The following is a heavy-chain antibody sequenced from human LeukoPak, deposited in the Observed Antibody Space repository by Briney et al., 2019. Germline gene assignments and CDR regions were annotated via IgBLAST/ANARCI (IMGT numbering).Heavy chain of an antibody. CDR1: GGSISSSSFY. CDR2: ISYSGST. D-gene: IGHD3-22*01. CDR3: ATTDYYNSSGAYWYFDV. J-gene: IGHJ2*01. V-gene: IGHV4-39*01. Sequence: SETLSLTCTVSGGSISSSSFYGGWIRQPPGKGLEWIGRISYSGSTYYNPSLKSRVTISVDTSKNQFSLKLSSVPAADTAVYYCATTDYYNSSGAYWYFDVWGRGTLVTVSS.